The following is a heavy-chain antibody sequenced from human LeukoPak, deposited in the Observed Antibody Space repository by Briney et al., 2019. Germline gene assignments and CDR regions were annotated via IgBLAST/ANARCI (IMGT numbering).Heavy chain of an antibody. Sequence: TGGSLRLSCAASGFTFSDYGMSWVRQAPGKGLEWVSTITDGGEPYYADSVKGRFTISRDNSQDTLDLQMDSLRVEDMAIYYCAKDYYGSGSHAFDTWGQGTVVTVSS. CDR2: ITDGGEP. J-gene: IGHJ3*02. D-gene: IGHD3-10*01. V-gene: IGHV3-23*01. CDR1: GFTFSDYG. CDR3: AKDYYGSGSHAFDT.